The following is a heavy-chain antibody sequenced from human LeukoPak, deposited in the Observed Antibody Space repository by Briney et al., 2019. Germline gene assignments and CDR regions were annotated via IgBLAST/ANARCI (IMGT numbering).Heavy chain of an antibody. Sequence: GGSLRLSCAASGFTFSTYTINWVRQAPGKGLQWVSSMSSSGDSIHLADSVKGRFSISRDSANNSLYLQMNSLGAEDTAVYYCARQRPNLDWYFDLWGRGTLVTVSS. CDR2: MSSSGDSI. V-gene: IGHV3-21*01. J-gene: IGHJ2*01. CDR1: GFTFSTYT. CDR3: ARQRPNLDWYFDL.